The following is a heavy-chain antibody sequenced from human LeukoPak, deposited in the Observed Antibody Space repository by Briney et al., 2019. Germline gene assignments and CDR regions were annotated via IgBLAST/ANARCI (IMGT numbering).Heavy chain of an antibody. CDR3: ARVSYCSGGSCYLQSYYYYYMDV. CDR2: ISGSGGST. V-gene: IGHV3-23*01. CDR1: GFTFSRYG. J-gene: IGHJ6*03. D-gene: IGHD2-15*01. Sequence: GGSLRLSCAASGFTFSRYGMSWVRQAPGKGLEWVSAISGSGGSTYYADSVKGRFTISRDNAKNSLYLQMNSLRAEDTAVYYCARVSYCSGGSCYLQSYYYYYMDVWGKGTTVTVSS.